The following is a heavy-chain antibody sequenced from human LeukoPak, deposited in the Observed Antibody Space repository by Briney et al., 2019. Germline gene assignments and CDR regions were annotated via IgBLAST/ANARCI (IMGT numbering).Heavy chain of an antibody. Sequence: GGSLRLSCAASGFTFSSYAMLWVRQAPGKGLEWVSIISGSGGTTYYVDSVKGRFTISRDNSKNTLYLQMNSLRAVDTAVYYCARDWDAVIVPAAIGHYWGQGTLVTVSS. CDR2: ISGSGGTT. V-gene: IGHV3-23*01. CDR3: ARDWDAVIVPAAIGHY. J-gene: IGHJ4*02. CDR1: GFTFSSYA. D-gene: IGHD2-2*01.